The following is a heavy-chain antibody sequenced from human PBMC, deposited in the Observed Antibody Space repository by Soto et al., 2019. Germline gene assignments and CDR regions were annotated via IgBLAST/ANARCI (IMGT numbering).Heavy chain of an antibody. V-gene: IGHV1-3*01. Sequence: ASVKVSCKASGYTFTSYAMHWVRQAPGQRLEWMGWINAGNGNTKYSQKFQGRVTITRDTSASTAYMELSCLRSEDTAVYYCASSYYGSGNPKDYYYGMDVWGQGTTITVSS. J-gene: IGHJ6*02. CDR2: INAGNGNT. CDR3: ASSYYGSGNPKDYYYGMDV. D-gene: IGHD3-10*01. CDR1: GYTFTSYA.